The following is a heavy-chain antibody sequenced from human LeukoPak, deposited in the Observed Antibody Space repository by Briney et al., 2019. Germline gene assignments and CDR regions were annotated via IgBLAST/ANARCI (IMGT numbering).Heavy chain of an antibody. Sequence: SVKVSCKASGGTFSSYAISWVRQAPGQGLEWMGGIIPIFGTASYAQKFQGRVTITADESTSTAYMELSSLRSEDTAVYYCARLNRNDFWSGYYFDYWGQEPWSPSPQ. CDR1: GGTFSSYA. CDR3: ARLNRNDFWSGYYFDY. D-gene: IGHD3-3*01. CDR2: IIPIFGTA. V-gene: IGHV1-69*13. J-gene: IGHJ4*01.